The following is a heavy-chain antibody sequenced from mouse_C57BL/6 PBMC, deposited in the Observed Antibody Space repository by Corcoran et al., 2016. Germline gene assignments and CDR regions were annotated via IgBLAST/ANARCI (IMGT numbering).Heavy chain of an antibody. V-gene: IGHV1-66*01. CDR2: IYPGSGNT. Sequence: QVQLQQSGPELVKPGASVKISCKASGYSFTNYYIHWVKQRPGQGLEWIGWIYPGSGNTKYNEKFKGKATLTADTSSSTAYMQLSSLTSEDSAVYYCARTTEEALYAYWGQGTLVTVSA. CDR3: ARTTEEALYAY. J-gene: IGHJ3*01. CDR1: GYSFTNYY. D-gene: IGHD1-1*01.